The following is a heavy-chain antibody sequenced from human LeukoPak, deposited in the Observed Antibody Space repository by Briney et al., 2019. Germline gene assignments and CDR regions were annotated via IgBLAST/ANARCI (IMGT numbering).Heavy chain of an antibody. D-gene: IGHD6-6*01. Sequence: SETLSLTCTVSGGSISSSSYYWGWIRQPPGKGLEWIGNIYYRGITYYNPSLKSRVTISIDTSKNQFSLNLSSVTAADTAVYYCARNAATRRSYFDYWGQGILVTVSS. CDR2: IYYRGIT. V-gene: IGHV4-39*01. CDR1: GGSISSSSYY. CDR3: ARNAATRRSYFDY. J-gene: IGHJ4*02.